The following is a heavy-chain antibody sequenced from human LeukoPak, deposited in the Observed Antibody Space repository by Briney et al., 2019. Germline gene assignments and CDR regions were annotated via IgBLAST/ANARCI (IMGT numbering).Heavy chain of an antibody. J-gene: IGHJ4*02. CDR1: GFTFDDYT. CDR2: ISWDGGST. V-gene: IGHV3-43*01. D-gene: IGHD4-17*01. Sequence: GGSLRLSCAASGFTFDDYTMHWVRQAPGKGLEWVSLISWDGGSTYYADSVKGRFTISRDNAKNSLYLQMNSPRAEDTAVYYCARDQGDYGDYVYLMTVDYWGQGTLVTVSS. CDR3: ARDQGDYGDYVYLMTVDY.